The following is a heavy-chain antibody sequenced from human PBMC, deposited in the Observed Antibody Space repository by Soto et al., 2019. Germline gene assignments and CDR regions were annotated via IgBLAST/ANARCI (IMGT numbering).Heavy chain of an antibody. D-gene: IGHD2-2*01. CDR2: IYDYGSS. V-gene: IGHV4-59*08. CDR1: GGSITSDS. J-gene: IGHJ6*03. CDR3: ARVRTSLDLYYYYMDV. Sequence: SETLSLTCTVSGGSITSDSWTWIRQPPGKAMEWIGYIYDYGSSYYSPSLESRVAFSVDTSKNQFSLKLTSVTAADTAMYYCARVRTSLDLYYYYMDVWGRGTTVTVSS.